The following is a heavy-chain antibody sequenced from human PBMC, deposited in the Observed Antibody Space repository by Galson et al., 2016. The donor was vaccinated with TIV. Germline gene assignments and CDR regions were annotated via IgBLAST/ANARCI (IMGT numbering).Heavy chain of an antibody. V-gene: IGHV1-18*04. CDR2: ISSYNGDT. D-gene: IGHD3-22*01. Sequence: SVKVSCKASGYTFRNYGFSWVRQAPGQGLEWLGWISSYNGDTNYAHNLRGRLTMTTDSSTTTASMELRSLRSDDTAVYFCARDRGSMTMILVVDYHYGMDVWGQGTTATVSS. CDR1: GYTFRNYG. J-gene: IGHJ6*02. CDR3: ARDRGSMTMILVVDYHYGMDV.